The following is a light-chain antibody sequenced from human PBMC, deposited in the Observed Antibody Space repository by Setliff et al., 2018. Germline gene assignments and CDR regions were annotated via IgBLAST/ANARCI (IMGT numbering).Light chain of an antibody. CDR3: SSYKSDSTYA. Sequence: QSALAQPASVSGSPGQSITISCTGTSSDVGVSNYVSWYQQHPGKAPKLMIYDVTSRPSGVSNRFSGSKSGNTASLTISGLQVEDEADYYCSSYKSDSTYAFGTGTKVTV. V-gene: IGLV2-14*03. CDR2: DVT. CDR1: SSDVGVSNY. J-gene: IGLJ1*01.